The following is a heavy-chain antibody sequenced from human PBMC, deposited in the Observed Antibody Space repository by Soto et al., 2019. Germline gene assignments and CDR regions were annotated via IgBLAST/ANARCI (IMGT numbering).Heavy chain of an antibody. V-gene: IGHV1-69*02. CDR3: AKPIPNRYCSGGSGYSRYYYYGMDV. CDR1: GGTFSSYT. D-gene: IGHD2-15*01. J-gene: IGHJ6*01. CDR2: IIPILGIA. Sequence: QVQLVQSGAEVKKPGSSVKVSCKASGGTFSSYTISWVRQAPGQGLEWMGRIIPILGIANYAQKFQGRVTITADKSTSTAYMELSSLRSEDTAVYYCAKPIPNRYCSGGSGYSRYYYYGMDVW.